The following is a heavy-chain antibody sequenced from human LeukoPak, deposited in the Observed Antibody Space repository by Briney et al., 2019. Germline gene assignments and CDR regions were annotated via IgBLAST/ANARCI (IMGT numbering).Heavy chain of an antibody. CDR3: ARRVGDSGFKYNWFDP. CDR1: GGSITSSSYY. V-gene: IGHV4-39*01. D-gene: IGHD3-22*01. Sequence: PSETLSLTCTVSGGSITSSSYYWGWIRQPPGKGLGWIGSILYSGSAYYNPSLKSRVTISVDTSKHQFSLKLSSVTAADTAVYYCARRVGDSGFKYNWFDPWGQGTLVTVSS. CDR2: ILYSGSA. J-gene: IGHJ5*02.